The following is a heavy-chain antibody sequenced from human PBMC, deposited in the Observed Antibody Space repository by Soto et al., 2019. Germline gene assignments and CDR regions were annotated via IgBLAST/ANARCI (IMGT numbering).Heavy chain of an antibody. J-gene: IGHJ6*02. D-gene: IGHD5-18*01. CDR3: ARGAEVGYSYGYYYYYGMDV. CDR1: GRSFSGYY. Sequence: SETLSLTCAVYGRSFSGYYWSWIRQPPGKGLEWIGEINHSGSTNYNPSLKSRVTISVDTSKNQFSLKLSSVTAADTAVYYCARGAEVGYSYGYYYYYGMDVWGQGTTVTVSS. V-gene: IGHV4-34*01. CDR2: INHSGST.